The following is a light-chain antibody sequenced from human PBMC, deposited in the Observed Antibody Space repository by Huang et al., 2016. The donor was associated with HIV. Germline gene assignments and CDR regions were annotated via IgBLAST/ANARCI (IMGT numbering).Light chain of an antibody. CDR2: RAS. CDR3: HQYNEWPRT. CDR1: QTVSNT. Sequence: EIVMTQSPAILSVSPGERATLSCRASQTVSNTLVWYQQKPGQAPRLLIYRASTRATGIPARFSGSGSGTQFTLTISSLQSEDFALYYCHQYNEWPRTFGQGTRVEI. V-gene: IGKV3-15*01. J-gene: IGKJ1*01.